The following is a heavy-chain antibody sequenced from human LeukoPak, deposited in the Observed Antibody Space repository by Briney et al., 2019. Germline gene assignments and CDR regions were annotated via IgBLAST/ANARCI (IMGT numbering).Heavy chain of an antibody. CDR3: ARVRYYYDSSGYLMDGMDYYYGMDV. CDR1: GGTFSSYA. CDR2: IIPIFGTA. J-gene: IGHJ6*02. Sequence: GASVKVSCKASGGTFSSYAISWVRQAPGQGLEWMGGIIPIFGTANYAQKFQGRVTITADESTSTAYMELSSLRSEDTAVYYCARVRYYYDSSGYLMDGMDYYYGMDVWGQGTTVTVSS. D-gene: IGHD3-22*01. V-gene: IGHV1-69*13.